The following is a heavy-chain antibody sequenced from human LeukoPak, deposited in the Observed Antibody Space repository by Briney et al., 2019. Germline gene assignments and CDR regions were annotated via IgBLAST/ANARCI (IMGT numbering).Heavy chain of an antibody. V-gene: IGHV3-23*01. CDR1: GFTFSSYA. D-gene: IGHD1-26*01. Sequence: GGSLRLSCAASGFTFSSYAMSWVRQAPGKGLEWVSAISGSGGSTYYADSVKGRFTISRDNSKNTLYLQMNSLRAEDTAVYYCAKEKNRMWELQYHDYWGQGTLVTVPS. CDR3: AKEKNRMWELQYHDY. J-gene: IGHJ4*02. CDR2: ISGSGGST.